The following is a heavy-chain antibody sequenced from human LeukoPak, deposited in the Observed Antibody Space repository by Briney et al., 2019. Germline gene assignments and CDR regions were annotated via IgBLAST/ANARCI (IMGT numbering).Heavy chain of an antibody. D-gene: IGHD4-23*01. V-gene: IGHV1-2*02. J-gene: IGHJ4*02. CDR1: GYTFTGYY. CDR2: INPNSGGT. Sequence: ASVKVSCKASGYTFTGYYMHWVRQAPGQGLEWMGWINPNSGGTNYAQKFQGRVTMTRDTSISTAYMELSRLRSDDTAVYYCARDFYGGNSHLDYWGQGTLVTVSS. CDR3: ARDFYGGNSHLDY.